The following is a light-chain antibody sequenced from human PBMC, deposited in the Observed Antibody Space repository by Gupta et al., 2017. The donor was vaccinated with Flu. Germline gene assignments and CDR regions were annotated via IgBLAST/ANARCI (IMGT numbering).Light chain of an antibody. CDR3: QQYNDGTPEVT. CDR1: QSVSTN. CDR2: DAA. V-gene: IGKV3-15*01. J-gene: IGKJ5*01. Sequence: EIVMTQSPATLSVSPGERATLSCRASQSVSTNLAGYQHKPGQAPRIVIHDAATRAAGVPTRLSGSGSGTEFTRITSSLQSEDCAMDYWQQYNDGTPEVTFGQGTRLEIK.